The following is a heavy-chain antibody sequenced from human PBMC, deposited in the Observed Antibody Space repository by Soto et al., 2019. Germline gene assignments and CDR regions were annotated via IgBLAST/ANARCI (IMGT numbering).Heavy chain of an antibody. CDR1: AGSISNFY. CDR2: ISSSGNT. CDR3: ARAPMVLTRSYFDS. Sequence: SETLSVTCTFSAGSISNFYWSWIRQPPGKGLEWIGYISSSGNTNYNPSLKSRVSISVDTSKNQFSLNLTSVTAADTAVYYCARAPMVLTRSYFDSWGQGTTVTVSS. D-gene: IGHD3-22*01. J-gene: IGHJ4*02. V-gene: IGHV4-59*01.